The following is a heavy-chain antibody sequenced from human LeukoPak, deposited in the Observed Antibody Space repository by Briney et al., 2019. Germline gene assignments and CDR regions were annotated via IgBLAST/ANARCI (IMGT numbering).Heavy chain of an antibody. CDR3: ARGGKQWRGGNYFDS. V-gene: IGHV1-3*03. CDR1: GYTFTDYA. D-gene: IGHD6-19*01. Sequence: GASVKVSCKASGYTFTDYALHWVRQAPGQSPEWMGWITTGRGETRYSQEFQRRITFTRDTSASTVYMDLGDLRSEDTAVYYCARGGKQWRGGNYFDSWGQGTLVAVSS. J-gene: IGHJ4*02. CDR2: ITTGRGET.